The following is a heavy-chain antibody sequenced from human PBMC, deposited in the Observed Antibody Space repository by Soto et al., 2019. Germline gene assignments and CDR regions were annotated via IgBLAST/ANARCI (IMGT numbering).Heavy chain of an antibody. V-gene: IGHV3-23*01. D-gene: IGHD3-16*01. CDR3: AKEWNYVWGSWGWFDP. Sequence: EVQLLESGGGLVQPGGSLRLSCAASGFTFSSYAMSWVRQAPGTGLEWVSAISGSGGSTYYADSVKGRFTISRDNSKNTLYLQMNSLRAEDTAVYYCAKEWNYVWGSWGWFDPWGQGTLVTVSS. CDR2: ISGSGGST. J-gene: IGHJ5*02. CDR1: GFTFSSYA.